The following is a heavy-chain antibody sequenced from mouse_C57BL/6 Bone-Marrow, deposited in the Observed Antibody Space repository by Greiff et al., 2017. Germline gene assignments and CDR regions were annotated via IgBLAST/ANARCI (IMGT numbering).Heavy chain of an antibody. Sequence: QVQLQQPGAELVRPGSSVKLSCKASGYTFTSYWMDWVKQRPGQGLEWIGNIYPSDSETHYNQKFKDKATLTVDKSSSTAYMQLSSLTSEDSAVYYCARGFIYYDYDVSPYFDYWGQGTTLTVSS. CDR2: IYPSDSET. D-gene: IGHD2-4*01. J-gene: IGHJ2*01. CDR3: ARGFIYYDYDVSPYFDY. V-gene: IGHV1-61*01. CDR1: GYTFTSYW.